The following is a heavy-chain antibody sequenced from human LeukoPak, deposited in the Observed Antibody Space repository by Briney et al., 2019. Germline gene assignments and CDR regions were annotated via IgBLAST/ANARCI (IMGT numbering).Heavy chain of an antibody. CDR3: ARPSPWYYVSGGYFDY. Sequence: GGSLRLSCAASGFTFSSYEMNWVRQAPGRGLEWVSYISSSGSTIYYADSVKGRFTISRDNAKNSLYLQMNSLRAVDTAVYYCARPSPWYYVSGGYFDYWGQGTLVAGFS. V-gene: IGHV3-48*03. D-gene: IGHD3-10*01. J-gene: IGHJ4*02. CDR2: ISSSGSTI. CDR1: GFTFSSYE.